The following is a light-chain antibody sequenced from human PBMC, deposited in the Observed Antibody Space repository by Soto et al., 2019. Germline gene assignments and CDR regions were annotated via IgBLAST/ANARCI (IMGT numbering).Light chain of an antibody. V-gene: IGLV2-8*01. CDR2: EVS. CDR3: TSYVGSNIWV. J-gene: IGLJ3*02. CDR1: SSDVGAYKY. Sequence: QSALTQPPSASGSPGQSVTISCTGTSSDVGAYKYVSWYQQYPGKAPKLMIYEVSKRPSGVPDRFSGSKSGNTASLHFSGLPAEYEADYYCTSYVGSNIWVFGGGTKLTVL.